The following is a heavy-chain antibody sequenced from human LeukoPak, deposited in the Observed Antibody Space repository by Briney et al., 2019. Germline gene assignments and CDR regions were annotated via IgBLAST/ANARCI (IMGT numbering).Heavy chain of an antibody. CDR1: GFTFSSYE. V-gene: IGHV3-48*03. CDR2: ISSSGSTI. Sequence: GGSLRLSCAASGFTFSSYEMNWVRQAPGKGLEWVSYISSSGSTIYYADSVKGRFTISRDNAKNSLYLQMNSLRAEDTAVYYCAKDLRGYYDSSGYYFERPSYFQHWGQGTLVTVSS. CDR3: AKDLRGYYDSSGYYFERPSYFQH. J-gene: IGHJ1*01. D-gene: IGHD3-22*01.